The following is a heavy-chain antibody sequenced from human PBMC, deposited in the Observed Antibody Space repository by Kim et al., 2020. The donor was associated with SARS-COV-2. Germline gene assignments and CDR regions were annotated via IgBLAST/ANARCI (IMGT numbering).Heavy chain of an antibody. V-gene: IGHV1-46*01. CDR2: INPSGGST. CDR3: AREEGEIVVVPAALRFDP. Sequence: ASVKVSCKASGYTFTSYYMHWVRQAPGQGLEWMGIINPSGGSTSYAQKFQGRVTMTRDTSTSTVYMELSSLRSEDTAVYYCAREEGEIVVVPAALRFDPWGQGTLATVSS. D-gene: IGHD2-2*02. J-gene: IGHJ5*02. CDR1: GYTFTSYY.